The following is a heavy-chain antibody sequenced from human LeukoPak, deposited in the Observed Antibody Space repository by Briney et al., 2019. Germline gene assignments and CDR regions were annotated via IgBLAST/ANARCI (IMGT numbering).Heavy chain of an antibody. CDR3: ARVGSWYPGGYYFDY. CDR1: GGSISSGDYY. D-gene: IGHD6-13*01. V-gene: IGHV4-30-4*01. CDR2: IYYSGST. J-gene: IGHJ4*02. Sequence: PSETLSLTCTVSGGSISSGDYYWSWIRQPPGKGQEWIGYIYYSGSTYYNPSLKSRVTISVDTSKNQFSLKLSSVTAADTAVYYCARVGSWYPGGYYFDYWGQGTLVTVSS.